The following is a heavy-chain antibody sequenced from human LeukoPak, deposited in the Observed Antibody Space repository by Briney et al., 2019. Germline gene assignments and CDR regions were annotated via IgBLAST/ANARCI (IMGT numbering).Heavy chain of an antibody. J-gene: IGHJ6*03. V-gene: IGHV1-18*01. D-gene: IGHD3-16*01. Sequence: AAVPVSFLSSVYTFIHYGLSWLRQAPDQESAGMQRLSAYNGNTNYAQKLQGRVTMTTDAATSTAYMELRSLRSDDTAVYYCARAWGSPDYYYYYMDVWGKGTTVTVSS. CDR1: VYTFIHYG. CDR2: LSAYNGNT. CDR3: ARAWGSPDYYYYYMDV.